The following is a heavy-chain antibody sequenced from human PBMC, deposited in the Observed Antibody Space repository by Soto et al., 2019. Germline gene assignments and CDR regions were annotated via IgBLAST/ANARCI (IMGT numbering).Heavy chain of an antibody. V-gene: IGHV3-21*01. J-gene: IGHJ6*02. Sequence: EVQLVESGGGLVKPGGSLRLSCAASGFTFGTYTMNWVRQAPGKGLEWVSSIGTTSSYIYYADSVRCRFTISRDNARDSLYLQMSSLRAEDTAVYYCARVMCADCSTYSYYSMDVWGQGTTVTVSS. CDR1: GFTFGTYT. D-gene: IGHD2-21*02. CDR2: IGTTSSYI. CDR3: ARVMCADCSTYSYYSMDV.